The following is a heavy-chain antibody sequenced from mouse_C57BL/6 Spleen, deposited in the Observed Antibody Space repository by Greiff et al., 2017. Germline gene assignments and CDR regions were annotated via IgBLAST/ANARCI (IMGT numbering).Heavy chain of an antibody. Sequence: EVKLMESGGGLVKPGGSLKLSCAASGFTFSSYAMSWVRQTPEKRLEWVATISDGGSYTYYPDNVKGRFTISRDNAKNNLYLQMSHLKSEDTAMYYCGRGGYGKGNYYAMDYWGQGTSVTVSS. V-gene: IGHV5-4*03. CDR1: GFTFSSYA. CDR2: ISDGGSYT. D-gene: IGHD2-10*02. CDR3: GRGGYGKGNYYAMDY. J-gene: IGHJ4*01.